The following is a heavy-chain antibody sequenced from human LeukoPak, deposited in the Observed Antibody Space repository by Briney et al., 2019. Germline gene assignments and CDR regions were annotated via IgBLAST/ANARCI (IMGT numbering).Heavy chain of an antibody. CDR1: GGSFSGYY. CDR3: ARGVSIQLWFRRAYYFDY. V-gene: IGHV4-34*01. D-gene: IGHD5-18*01. CDR2: INHSGST. J-gene: IGHJ4*02. Sequence: SETLSLTCAVYGGSFSGYYWSWIRQPPGKGLEWIGEINHSGSTNYNPSLKSRVTISVDTSKNQFSLKLSSVTAADTAVYYCARGVSIQLWFRRAYYFDYWGQGTLVTVSS.